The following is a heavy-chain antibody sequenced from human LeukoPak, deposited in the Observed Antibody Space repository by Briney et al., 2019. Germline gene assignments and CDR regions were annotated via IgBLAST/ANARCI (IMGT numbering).Heavy chain of an antibody. CDR3: ARVPHYHYYNMDV. Sequence: SQTLSLTCAISGDSVSSNSAAWNWIRQSPSRGLEWLGRTYYRSKWYNDYAVSVKSRITINPDTSKNQFSLKLSSVTAADTAVYYCARVPHYHYYNMDVWGKGTTVTVSS. J-gene: IGHJ6*03. CDR2: TYYRSKWYN. V-gene: IGHV6-1*01. CDR1: GDSVSSNSAA.